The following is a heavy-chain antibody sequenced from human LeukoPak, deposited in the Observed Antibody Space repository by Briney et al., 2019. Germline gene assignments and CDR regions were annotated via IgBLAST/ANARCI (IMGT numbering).Heavy chain of an antibody. V-gene: IGHV4-39*01. CDR3: ARTGGYSGYALYYYYGMDV. Sequence: ADTLSLTCTVSGGSMFSRSYYWGWIRQPPGKGLEWIGSIYDNGSTYYIPSLKSRVTISADTSRNQFTLKLRSVTAVDTAAYYCARTGGYSGYALYYYYGMDVWGQGITVTVSS. CDR1: GGSMFSRSYY. CDR2: IYDNGST. J-gene: IGHJ6*02. D-gene: IGHD5-12*01.